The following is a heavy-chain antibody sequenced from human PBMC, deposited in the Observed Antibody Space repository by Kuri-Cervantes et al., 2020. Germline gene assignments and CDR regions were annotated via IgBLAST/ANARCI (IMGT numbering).Heavy chain of an antibody. V-gene: IGHV4-39*01. CDR2: IYYSGST. J-gene: IGHJ4*02. CDR1: GGSISSSSYY. CDR3: ARLVGWWEHFDY. Sequence: SETLSLTCTVSGGSISSSSYYWGWIRQPPGKGLEWIGSIYYSGSTYYNPSLKSRVTISVDTSKNQFSLTLNSVTAADTAVYYCARLVGWWEHFDYWGQGALVTVSS. D-gene: IGHD2-8*02.